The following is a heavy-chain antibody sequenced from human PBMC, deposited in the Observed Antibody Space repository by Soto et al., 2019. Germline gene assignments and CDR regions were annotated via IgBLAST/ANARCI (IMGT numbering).Heavy chain of an antibody. D-gene: IGHD3-10*01. CDR3: ARVIRGAYYNSPLDT. Sequence: ASVKVSCKASGYTFTGYFKHWGRQAPGQGLEWMGWINPYSVGADHAQSFQGRVTMTRDTSISTVYMELSRLRFDDTAVYYCARVIRGAYYNSPLDTWGQGTVVTVSS. CDR2: INPYSVGA. CDR1: GYTFTGYF. V-gene: IGHV1-2*02. J-gene: IGHJ5*02.